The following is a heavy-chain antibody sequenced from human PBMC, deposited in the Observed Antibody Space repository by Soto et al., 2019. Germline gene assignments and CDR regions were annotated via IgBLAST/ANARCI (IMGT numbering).Heavy chain of an antibody. Sequence: ASVKVSRKASGYTFTNYFMHWVRQAPGQGLEWMGIINPSDRTTSYAQKFQGRVTMTRDTCTRTGNMELSRLRSEDTDVYYRARTVALNRGRITWPVDYSGQGTMVAVSS. J-gene: IGHJ4*02. D-gene: IGHD1-20*01. CDR1: GYTFTNYF. CDR2: INPSDRTT. CDR3: ARTVALNRGRITWPVDY. V-gene: IGHV1-46*01.